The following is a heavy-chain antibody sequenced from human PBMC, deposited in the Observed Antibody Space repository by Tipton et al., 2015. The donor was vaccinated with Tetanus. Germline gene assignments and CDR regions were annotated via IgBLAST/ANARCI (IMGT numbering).Heavy chain of an antibody. V-gene: IGHV4-30-2*01. CDR1: GASISSIYS. Sequence: LRLSCAVSGASISSIYSWSWIRQPPGKGLEWIGYVFRSGSADYNPSLKSRVNISLDRSENQISLMLTSVTAADTAVYYCARVACSSTSCYSHYFDYWGPGSLATVSS. D-gene: IGHD2-2*01. CDR2: VFRSGSA. J-gene: IGHJ4*02. CDR3: ARVACSSTSCYSHYFDY.